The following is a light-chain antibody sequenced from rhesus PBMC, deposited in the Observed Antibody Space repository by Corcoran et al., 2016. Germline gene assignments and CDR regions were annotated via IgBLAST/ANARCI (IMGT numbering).Light chain of an antibody. CDR3: YQHSSGWT. V-gene: IGKV3-10*01. CDR1: QSVSSY. J-gene: IGKJ1*01. CDR2: GAS. Sequence: QVILTQSPATLSLSPGERATLSCRASQSVSSYLAWYQQKPGQAPRLLIYGASNRATGIPDRVSGSGSGTDFPLTIRTLGPENVGVCHRYQHSSGWTFGQGTKVEIK.